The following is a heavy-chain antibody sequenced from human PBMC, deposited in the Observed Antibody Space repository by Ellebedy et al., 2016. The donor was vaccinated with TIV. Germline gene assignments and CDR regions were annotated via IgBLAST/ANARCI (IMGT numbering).Heavy chain of an antibody. V-gene: IGHV3-48*02. CDR3: ARVLRVRKYYYYGMDV. CDR1: GFTFSSYS. J-gene: IGHJ6*02. CDR2: ISSSSSNI. Sequence: GESLKISCAASGFTFSSYSMNWVRQAPGKGLEWVSYISSSSSNIYYADSVKGRFTISRDNAKNSLYLQMNSLRDEDTAVYYCARVLRVRKYYYYGMDVWGQGTTVTVSS. D-gene: IGHD1-26*01.